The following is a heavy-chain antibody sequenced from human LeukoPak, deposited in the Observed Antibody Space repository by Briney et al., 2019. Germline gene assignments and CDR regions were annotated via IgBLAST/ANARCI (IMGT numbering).Heavy chain of an antibody. CDR3: AREGPIAAAGTGWFDP. CDR1: GGPISSYY. Sequence: SETLSLTCTVSGGPISSYYWSWIRQPPGKGLEWIGYIYYSGSTNYNPSLKSRVTISVDTSKNQFSLKLSSVTAADTAVYYCAREGPIAAAGTGWFDPWGQGTLVTVSS. CDR2: IYYSGST. D-gene: IGHD6-13*01. J-gene: IGHJ5*02. V-gene: IGHV4-59*12.